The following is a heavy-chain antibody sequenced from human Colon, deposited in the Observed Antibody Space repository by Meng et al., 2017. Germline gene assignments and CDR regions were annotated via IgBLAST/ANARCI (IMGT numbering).Heavy chain of an antibody. CDR3: ARSTPSLDY. V-gene: IGHV1-2*06. Sequence: QVRLVQSGAEVKKPGASVTVSCKASGYPLTGHYMHWVRQAPGQGLEWMGRINPDRGDTNYAQKFQGRVTLTRDTSINTAYMELTGLRSDDTAVYYCARSTPSLDYWGQGTLVTVSS. J-gene: IGHJ4*02. D-gene: IGHD2-15*01. CDR1: GYPLTGHY. CDR2: INPDRGDT.